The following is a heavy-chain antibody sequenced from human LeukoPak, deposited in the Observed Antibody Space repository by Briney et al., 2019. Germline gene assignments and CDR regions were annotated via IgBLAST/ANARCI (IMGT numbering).Heavy chain of an antibody. CDR1: GFTFDDYA. V-gene: IGHV3-9*01. D-gene: IGHD5-18*01. CDR3: ASFYSYDQN. Sequence: PGGSLRLSCAASGFTFDDYAMHWVRQAPGKGLECVSGISWNSGSIGYADSVKGRFTISRDNAKNSLYLQMNSLRAEDTAVYYCASFYSYDQNWGQGTLVTVSS. CDR2: ISWNSGSI. J-gene: IGHJ4*02.